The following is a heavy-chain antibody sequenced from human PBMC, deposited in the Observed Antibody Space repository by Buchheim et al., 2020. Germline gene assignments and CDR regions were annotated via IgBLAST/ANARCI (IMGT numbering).Heavy chain of an antibody. CDR3: ARTGSGYYFDY. V-gene: IGHV4-38-2*02. D-gene: IGHD1-26*01. CDR1: GYSISSGYY. Sequence: QVQLQESGPGLVKPSETLSLTCTVSGYSISSGYYWGWIRQPPGKGLEWIGTIYYSGRTYYNSSLKSRVTISLDKSKNQFSPKLSSVTAADTAVYFCARTGSGYYFDYWGQGIL. J-gene: IGHJ4*02. CDR2: IYYSGRT.